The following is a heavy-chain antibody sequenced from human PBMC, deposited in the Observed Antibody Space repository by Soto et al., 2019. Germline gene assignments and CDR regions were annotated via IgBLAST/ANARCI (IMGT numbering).Heavy chain of an antibody. D-gene: IGHD4-17*01. CDR2: IGTAGDT. J-gene: IGHJ2*01. V-gene: IGHV3-13*01. Sequence: GGSLRLSCAASGFTFSSYDMHWVRQATGKGLEWVSAIGTAGDTYYPGSVKGRFTISRENAKNSLYLQMNSLRAGDTAVYYCARAGLDGDYDPPYWYFDLWGRGTLVTVSS. CDR1: GFTFSSYD. CDR3: ARAGLDGDYDPPYWYFDL.